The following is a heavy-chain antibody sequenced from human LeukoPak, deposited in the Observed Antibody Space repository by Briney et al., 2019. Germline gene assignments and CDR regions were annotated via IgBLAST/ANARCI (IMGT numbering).Heavy chain of an antibody. CDR3: ARDLSITMVRAPFY. D-gene: IGHD3-10*01. J-gene: IGHJ4*02. CDR2: INPKSGGT. V-gene: IGHV1-2*02. Sequence: ASVKVSCKASANTLTGYYMHWVRQAPGQGLEWMGWINPKSGGTNYAQKFQGRVTMTRDTSISTAFMELSRLRSDDTAVYYCARDLSITMVRAPFYWGPGTPVTVSS. CDR1: ANTLTGYY.